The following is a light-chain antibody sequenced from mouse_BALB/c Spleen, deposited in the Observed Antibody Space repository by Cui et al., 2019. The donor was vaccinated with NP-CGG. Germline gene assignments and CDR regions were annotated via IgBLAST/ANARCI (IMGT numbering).Light chain of an antibody. Sequence: AVLPQESELTTSPGETVTLTCRSNTGAVTTSNYANWVQEKPDHLFTGLIGGTNNRVPGVPARFSGSLIGDKAALTITGAQTEDEAIYFCALWYSNHWVFGGGTKLTVL. CDR3: ALWYSNHWV. J-gene: IGLJ1*01. CDR1: TGAVTTSNY. V-gene: IGLV1*01. CDR2: GTN.